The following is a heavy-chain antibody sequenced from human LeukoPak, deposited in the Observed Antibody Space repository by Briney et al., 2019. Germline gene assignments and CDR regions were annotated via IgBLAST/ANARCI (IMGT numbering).Heavy chain of an antibody. CDR2: IFHSGST. V-gene: IGHV4-31*01. Sequence: SETLSLTCNVSSGSISSGTHYWSWVRQRPGKGLEWIGHIFHSGSTYYNPSLQSQSIISIDTSKNQFSLNLNSVTAADTAVYYCARDKKSVNYYGSGRGDWFDPWGQGTLVTVSS. D-gene: IGHD3-10*01. CDR3: ARDKKSVNYYGSGRGDWFDP. CDR1: SGSISSGTHY. J-gene: IGHJ5*02.